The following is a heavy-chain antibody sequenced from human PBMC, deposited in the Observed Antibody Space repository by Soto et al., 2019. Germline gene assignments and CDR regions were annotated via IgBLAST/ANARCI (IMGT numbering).Heavy chain of an antibody. V-gene: IGHV3-74*01. Sequence: GGSLRLSCAASGFSFSSYWMDWVRQAPGKGLVWVSRINSDGSTTRYADSVKGRFTISRDNAKNTLYLQMNSLRAEDTAVYYCARASAGRYFDLWGRGTLVTVS. CDR1: GFSFSSYW. CDR2: INSDGSTT. J-gene: IGHJ2*01. CDR3: ARASAGRYFDL.